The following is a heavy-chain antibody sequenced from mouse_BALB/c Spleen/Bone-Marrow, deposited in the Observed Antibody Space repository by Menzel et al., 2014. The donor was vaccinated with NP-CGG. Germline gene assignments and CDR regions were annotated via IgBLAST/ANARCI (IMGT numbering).Heavy chain of an antibody. CDR1: GYSFTDYT. V-gene: IGHV1-26*01. D-gene: IGHD1-1*01. CDR3: ARWDYYGYAMDY. J-gene: IGHJ4*01. CDR2: INPYNGGT. Sequence: VQQQQSGPELVKPGASMKISCKASGYSFTDYTMNWVKQSHGKNLEWIGLINPYNGGTSYNQKFMGKATLTVDKSSSTAYMELLSLTSEDSAVYYCARWDYYGYAMDYWGQGTSVTVSS.